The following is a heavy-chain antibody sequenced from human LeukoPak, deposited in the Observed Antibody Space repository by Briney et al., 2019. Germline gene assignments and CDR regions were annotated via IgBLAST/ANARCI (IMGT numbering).Heavy chain of an antibody. J-gene: IGHJ6*02. CDR2: ISYDGSNK. CDR1: GFNFGIYG. Sequence: PGRSLRLSCTASGFNFGIYGMHWVRQAPGKGLEWVAVISYDGSNKYYADSVKGRFTISRGNSKNTLYLQMNSLRAEDTAVYYCAKDKMDVWGQGTTVTVSS. CDR3: AKDKMDV. V-gene: IGHV3-30*18.